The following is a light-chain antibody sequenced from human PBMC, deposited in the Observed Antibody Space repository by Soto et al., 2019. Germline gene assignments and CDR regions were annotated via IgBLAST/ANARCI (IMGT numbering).Light chain of an antibody. Sequence: DIVMTQSPDSLAVSLGERATINCKSGQSVLYSSNSRNYLAWYQQKPRQPPKLLIYWASTRESGVPDRFSASGSGTDFTLTINSLQAEDVAVYYCQQYYDTPLTFGPGTKVDIK. CDR3: QQYYDTPLT. CDR2: WAS. V-gene: IGKV4-1*01. CDR1: QSVLYSSNSRNY. J-gene: IGKJ3*01.